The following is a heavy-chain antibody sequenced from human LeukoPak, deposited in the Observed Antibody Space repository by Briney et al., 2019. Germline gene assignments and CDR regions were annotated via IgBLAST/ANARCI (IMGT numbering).Heavy chain of an antibody. CDR2: MRQDGSEK. Sequence: GGSLRLSCAASGFTFNPYWMSWVRQALGKGLEWVANMRQDGSEKYYVDSVKGRFTISRDNAKNSLYLQMNSLRAEDTAVYYCARGGGSSRYYYYGMDVWGQGTTVTVSS. J-gene: IGHJ6*02. D-gene: IGHD6-6*01. CDR1: GFTFNPYW. V-gene: IGHV3-7*03. CDR3: ARGGGSSRYYYYGMDV.